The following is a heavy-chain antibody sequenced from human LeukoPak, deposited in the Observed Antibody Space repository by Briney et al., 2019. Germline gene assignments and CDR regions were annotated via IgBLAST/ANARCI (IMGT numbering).Heavy chain of an antibody. CDR1: GGSISGYY. Sequence: SETLSLTCSVSGGSISGYYWSWIRQPPGQPLEWIGYIHSSGSTNYNPSLQSRVTMSVDTSMNQFSLRLSSVTAADTAVYYCARFTYTTRPSDVWGRGTTVTVSS. J-gene: IGHJ6*04. CDR2: IHSSGST. CDR3: ARFTYTTRPSDV. D-gene: IGHD3-16*01. V-gene: IGHV4-4*09.